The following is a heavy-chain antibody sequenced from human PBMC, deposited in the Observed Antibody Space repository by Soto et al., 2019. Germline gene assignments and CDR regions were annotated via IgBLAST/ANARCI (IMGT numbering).Heavy chain of an antibody. CDR2: INVANGNT. J-gene: IGHJ4*02. CDR1: GYTFIRSA. Sequence: ASVKVSCKASGYTFIRSAMHWVRQAPGQRLEWMGWINVANGNTKYSQKFQGRVTITRDTSATTAYMELRSLRSEDTAVYYCGRHSPPLDYWGQGTLVTVSS. CDR3: GRHSPPLDY. V-gene: IGHV1-3*01.